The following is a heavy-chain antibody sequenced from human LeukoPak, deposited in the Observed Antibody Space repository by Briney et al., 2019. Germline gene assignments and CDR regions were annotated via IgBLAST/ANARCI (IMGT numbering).Heavy chain of an antibody. CDR1: GGTFSSYA. CDR2: IIPIFGTA. V-gene: IGHV1-69*05. J-gene: IGHJ5*02. CDR3: ARGRGSYFSDWFDP. D-gene: IGHD1-26*01. Sequence: SVKVSCKASGGTFSSYAISWVRQAPGQGLEWMGGIIPIFGTANYAQKFQGRVTITTDESTSTAYMELSSLRSEDTAVYYCARGRGSYFSDWFDPWGQETLVTVSS.